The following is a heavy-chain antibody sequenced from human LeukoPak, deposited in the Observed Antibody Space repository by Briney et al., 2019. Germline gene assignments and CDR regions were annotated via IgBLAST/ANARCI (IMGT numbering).Heavy chain of an antibody. D-gene: IGHD3-9*01. CDR1: GYTFTSYG. CDR2: ISAYNGNT. CDR3: ARRGMALTGYPVEKNAFDI. J-gene: IGHJ3*02. Sequence: ASVKVSCKASGYTFTSYGISWVRQAPGQGLEWMGWISAYNGNTNYAQKLQGRVTMTTDTSTSTAYMELRSLRSDDTAVYYCARRGMALTGYPVEKNAFDIWGQGTMVTVSS. V-gene: IGHV1-18*01.